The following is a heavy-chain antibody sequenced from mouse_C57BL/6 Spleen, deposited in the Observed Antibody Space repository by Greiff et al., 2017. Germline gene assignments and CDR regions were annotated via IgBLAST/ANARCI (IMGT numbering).Heavy chain of an antibody. D-gene: IGHD1-1*01. CDR3: GRGLNCCGSSSYYFGY. J-gene: IGHJ2*01. CDR2: IDPCGSYT. V-gene: IGHV1-50*01. Sequence: QVQLQQPGAELVKPGASVKLSCKASGYTFTSYWMQWVKQRPGQGLEWIGEIDPCGSYTNYNQKFKGKATLTADTSSSTAYMQHSSLTSEDSAVYYCGRGLNCCGSSSYYFGYWGKGTTLTVSS. CDR1: GYTFTSYW.